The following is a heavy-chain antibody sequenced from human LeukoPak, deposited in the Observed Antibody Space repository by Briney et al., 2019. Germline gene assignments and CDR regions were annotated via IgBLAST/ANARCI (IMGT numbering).Heavy chain of an antibody. J-gene: IGHJ4*02. D-gene: IGHD3-10*01. Sequence: PGGSLRLSCAASGFTFSSYWMHWVRQAPGKGLVWVSHINADGGSTSYADSVKGRFTISRDNAKNTLYLHMNSLRAEDTAVYYCARFYASGSSDYWGQGTLVTVSS. CDR1: GFTFSSYW. CDR3: ARFYASGSSDY. CDR2: INADGGST. V-gene: IGHV3-74*01.